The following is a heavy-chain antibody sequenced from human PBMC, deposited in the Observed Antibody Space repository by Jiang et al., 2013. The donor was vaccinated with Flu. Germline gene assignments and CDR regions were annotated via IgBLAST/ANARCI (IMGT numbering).Heavy chain of an antibody. CDR3: ARGWETYYYGSGDSAGFDY. CDR2: IIPIFGTA. D-gene: IGHD3-10*01. V-gene: IGHV1-69*01. CDR1: GGTFSSYA. Sequence: GAEVKKPGSSVKVSCKASGGTFSSYAISWVRQAPGQGLEWMGGIIPIFGTANYAQKFQGRVTITADESTSTAYMELSSLRSEDTAVYYCARGWETYYYGSGDSAGFDYWGQGTLVTVSS. J-gene: IGHJ4*02.